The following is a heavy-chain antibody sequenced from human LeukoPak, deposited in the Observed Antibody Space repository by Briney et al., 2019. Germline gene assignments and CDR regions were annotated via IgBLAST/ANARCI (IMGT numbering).Heavy chain of an antibody. V-gene: IGHV4-39*01. CDR3: ASVSSLLFDD. D-gene: IGHD5/OR15-5a*01. Sequence: SETLSLTCTVSGGSISSSSYYGGWIRQPPGKGLEWIGSIYYSGSTYYNPSLESRVTISVDTSKNQFSLNLSSVTAADTAVYYCASVSSLLFDDWGQGTLVTVSS. J-gene: IGHJ4*02. CDR1: GGSISSSSYY. CDR2: IYYSGST.